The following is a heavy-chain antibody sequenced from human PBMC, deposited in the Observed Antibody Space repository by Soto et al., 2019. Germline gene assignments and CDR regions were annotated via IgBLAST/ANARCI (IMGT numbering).Heavy chain of an antibody. D-gene: IGHD5-12*01. CDR2: IHHSGST. Sequence: QVQLQESGPGLVKPSGTLSLTCAVSGDSVSGGKWCSWVRQPPGKGLEWIGEIHHSGSTNYNPSLKSRVTISLDMPKNQVSLELTSVTAADTAVYYCARERTGGYALGFWGRGTLVTVSS. CDR1: GDSVSGGKW. CDR3: ARERTGGYALGF. J-gene: IGHJ4*02. V-gene: IGHV4-4*02.